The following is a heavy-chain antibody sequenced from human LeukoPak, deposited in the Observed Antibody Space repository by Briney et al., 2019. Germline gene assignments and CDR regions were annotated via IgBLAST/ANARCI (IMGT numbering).Heavy chain of an antibody. CDR3: ARCIAVASFWFDP. Sequence: PSETLSLTCTVSGGSISSYYWSWIRQPPGKGLEWIGYIYYSGSTNYNPSLKSRVTISVDTSKNQFSLKLSSVTAADTAVYYCARCIAVASFWFDPWGQGTLVTVSS. J-gene: IGHJ5*02. V-gene: IGHV4-59*01. CDR2: IYYSGST. D-gene: IGHD6-19*01. CDR1: GGSISSYY.